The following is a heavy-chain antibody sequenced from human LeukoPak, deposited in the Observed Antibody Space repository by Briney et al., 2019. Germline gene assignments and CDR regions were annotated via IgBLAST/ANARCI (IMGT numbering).Heavy chain of an antibody. Sequence: GASVKVSCKASVYTFTRYYMHWVRQAPGQGREWMGWINPNSGGTNYAQRFQGRVTMTRDTSISTAYMELSRLRSDDTAVYYCARVGIDAFDIWGQGTMVTVSS. D-gene: IGHD2-21*01. CDR3: ARVGIDAFDI. CDR2: INPNSGGT. V-gene: IGHV1-2*02. J-gene: IGHJ3*02. CDR1: VYTFTRYY.